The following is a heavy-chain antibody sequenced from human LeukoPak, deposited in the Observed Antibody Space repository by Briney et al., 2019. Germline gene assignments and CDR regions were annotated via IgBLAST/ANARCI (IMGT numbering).Heavy chain of an antibody. J-gene: IGHJ5*02. CDR1: GFTLSDSA. V-gene: IGHV3-73*01. CDR3: TRDRGTYNWLDP. CDR2: IDRPAKSYAT. Sequence: GGSLRLSCAASGFTLSDSAIHWVRQASGRGLEWVGLIDRPAKSYATAYGASVGGRFTISRDDSKNTAYLQMDSLKTEDTALYYCTRDRGTYNWLDPWGQGTLVTVSS. D-gene: IGHD1-26*01.